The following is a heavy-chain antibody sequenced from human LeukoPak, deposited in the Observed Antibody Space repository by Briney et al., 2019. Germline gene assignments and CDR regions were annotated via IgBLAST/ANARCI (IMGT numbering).Heavy chain of an antibody. V-gene: IGHV4-39*01. CDR3: ASLPLLSMVRGAESDNYYYYYYMDV. D-gene: IGHD3-10*01. Sequence: SETLSLTCTVSGGSISSSSYYWGWIRQPPGKGLEWIGSIYYSGSTYYNPSLKSRVTISVDTSKNQFSLKLSSVTAADTAVYYCASLPLLSMVRGAESDNYYYYYYMDVWGKGTTVTISS. CDR2: IYYSGST. J-gene: IGHJ6*03. CDR1: GGSISSSSYY.